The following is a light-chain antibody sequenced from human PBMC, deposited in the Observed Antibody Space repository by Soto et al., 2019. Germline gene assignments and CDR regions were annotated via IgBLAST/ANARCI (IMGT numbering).Light chain of an antibody. CDR3: QQYGSSPDT. V-gene: IGKV1-39*01. Sequence: DIQMTQSPSSLSASVGDRVTLTCRASQSISSYLNWYQLKPGRPPKLLIYFASSLQAGVPSRFSGAGSETDFTLTITDLQPEDFAVYYCQQYGSSPDTFGQGTKLEIK. J-gene: IGKJ2*01. CDR2: FAS. CDR1: QSISSY.